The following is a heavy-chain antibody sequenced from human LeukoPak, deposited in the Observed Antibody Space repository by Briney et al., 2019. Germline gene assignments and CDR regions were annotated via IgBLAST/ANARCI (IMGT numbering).Heavy chain of an antibody. V-gene: IGHV3-21*01. CDR3: ARELYGSGSYYDY. CDR2: ISSSSSYI. J-gene: IGHJ4*02. Sequence: GGSLRLSCAASGFTFSSYSMNWVRQAPGKGLEWVSSISSSSSYIYYADSVKGRFTISRDNAKNSLYLQMNSLRAEDTAVYYCARELYGSGSYYDYWGQGTLVTVSS. CDR1: GFTFSSYS. D-gene: IGHD3-10*01.